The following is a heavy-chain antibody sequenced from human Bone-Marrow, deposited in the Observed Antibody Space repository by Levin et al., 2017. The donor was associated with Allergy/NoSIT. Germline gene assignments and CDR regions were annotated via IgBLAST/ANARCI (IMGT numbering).Heavy chain of an antibody. J-gene: IGHJ4*02. V-gene: IGHV3-30*18. D-gene: IGHD6-19*01. CDR3: AKDGSYGGWFLGDYFDY. CDR1: GFTFSDYG. CDR2: VSYDGNNK. Sequence: PGGSLRLSCEASGFTFSDYGMHWVRQAPGKGLEWVAAVSYDGNNKLHAHSVKGRFSISRDNFKNILYLEMNSLGAEDTALYFCAKDGSYGGWFLGDYFDYWGQGTVVTVSS.